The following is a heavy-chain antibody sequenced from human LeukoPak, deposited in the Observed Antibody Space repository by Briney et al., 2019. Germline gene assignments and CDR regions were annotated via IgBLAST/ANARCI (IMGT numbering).Heavy chain of an antibody. V-gene: IGHV1-2*02. Sequence: ASVKVSCKASGYTFTGYYMHWVRQAPGQGLEWMGWINPNSGGTNYAQKFQGRVTMTRDTSISTAYMELSSLRSEDTAVYYCARAPVLEWLLYDYWGQGTLVTVSS. CDR3: ARAPVLEWLLYDY. D-gene: IGHD3-3*01. CDR1: GYTFTGYY. J-gene: IGHJ4*02. CDR2: INPNSGGT.